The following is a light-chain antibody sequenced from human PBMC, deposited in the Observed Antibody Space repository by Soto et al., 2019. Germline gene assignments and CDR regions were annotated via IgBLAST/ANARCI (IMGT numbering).Light chain of an antibody. CDR2: AAS. J-gene: IGKJ5*01. CDR3: QQSYSTSPIT. V-gene: IGKV1-39*01. Sequence: DIQMTQSPSSLSASVGDRVTMTCRASETISTFLNWYQHKPGKAPKLLIYAASRLQSGVPSRFSGSGSGKDFTLTINGLQPEDFASYYCQQSYSTSPITFGQGTRLEI. CDR1: ETISTF.